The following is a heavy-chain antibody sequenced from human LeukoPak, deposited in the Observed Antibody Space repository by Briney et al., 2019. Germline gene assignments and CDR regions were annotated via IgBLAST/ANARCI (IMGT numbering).Heavy chain of an antibody. V-gene: IGHV1-8*02. CDR2: MNPNSGNT. CDR1: GYTFTSYA. CDR3: ASMGSWYNYYYYGMDV. Sequence: ASVKVSCKASGYTFTSYAMHWVRQAPGQRLEWMGWMNPNSGNTGYAQKFQGRVTMTRNTSISTAYMELSSLRSEDTAVYYCASMGSWYNYYYYGMDVWGQGTTVTVSS. D-gene: IGHD6-13*01. J-gene: IGHJ6*02.